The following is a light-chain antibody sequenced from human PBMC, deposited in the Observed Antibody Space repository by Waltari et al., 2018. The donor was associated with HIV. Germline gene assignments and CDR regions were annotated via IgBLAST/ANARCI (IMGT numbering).Light chain of an antibody. CDR3: QQHYSTPWT. Sequence: DIVMTQSPDSLAVSLGERATINCKSSQSVLSSSNNKNYLSWYQQKPGQPPKLLIYWASTRESGVPDRFSGSGSGIDFTLTISSLQAEDVAVYYFQQHYSTPWTFGQGTKVEIK. J-gene: IGKJ1*01. V-gene: IGKV4-1*01. CDR1: QSVLSSSNNKNY. CDR2: WAS.